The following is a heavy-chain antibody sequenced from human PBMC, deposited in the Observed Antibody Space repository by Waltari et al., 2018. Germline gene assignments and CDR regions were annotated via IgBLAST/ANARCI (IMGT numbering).Heavy chain of an antibody. V-gene: IGHV1-2*06. D-gene: IGHD3-22*01. CDR2: IKPKNGDT. J-gene: IGHJ4*02. CDR1: GYTFTGYA. Sequence: LVQSGAEVKKPGASVKVSCKASGYTFTGYAILWVRQAPGQGLEWRGRIKPKNGDTHYAQKFQGRVAMTTDTSTNTACMELHSLRSDDTAVYYCLRDSSGSHFDYWGQGTLVTVSS. CDR3: LRDSSGSHFDY.